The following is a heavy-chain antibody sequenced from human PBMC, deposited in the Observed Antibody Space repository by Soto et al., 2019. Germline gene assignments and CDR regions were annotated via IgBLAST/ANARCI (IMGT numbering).Heavy chain of an antibody. CDR3: AREGVHNYTEYYFDY. CDR2: ISGVRDYI. Sequence: GGSLRLSCAASGFTFSYYPLHWVRRAPGKGLEWVSSISGVRDYIRYADSVKGRFAISRDNAKASLYLQMNSLTAEDTAVYYCAREGVHNYTEYYFDYWGQGTLVTVSS. D-gene: IGHD3-10*01. V-gene: IGHV3-21*06. CDR1: GFTFSYYP. J-gene: IGHJ4*02.